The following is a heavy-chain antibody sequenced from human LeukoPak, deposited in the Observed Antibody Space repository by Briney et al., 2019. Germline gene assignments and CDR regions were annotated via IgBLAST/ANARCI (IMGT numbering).Heavy chain of an antibody. CDR2: IKQDGSEK. CDR1: GFTFSSYW. V-gene: IGHV3-7*01. Sequence: GGSLRLSCAASGFTFSSYWMSWVRQAPGKGLEWVANIKQDGSEKYYVDSVKGRFTISRDNAKNSLYLQMNSLRAEDTAVYYCATSGVTETFDYWGQGTLVTVSS. J-gene: IGHJ4*02. CDR3: ATSGVTETFDY. D-gene: IGHD1-14*01.